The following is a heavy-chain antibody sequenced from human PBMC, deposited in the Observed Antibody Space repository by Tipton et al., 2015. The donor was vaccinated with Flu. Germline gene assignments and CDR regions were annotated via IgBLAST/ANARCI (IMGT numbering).Heavy chain of an antibody. D-gene: IGHD2-2*01. CDR3: ARDGVSAAADY. CDR1: GFIFSDYA. Sequence: SLRLSCAASGFIFSDYAMHWVRQVPGKGLEWMALISYDGTDADYADSVKGRFTISRDNAEDSLYLQMNSLRGEDTAVYYCARDGVSAAADYWGQGTLVTVSS. CDR2: ISYDGTDA. J-gene: IGHJ4*02. V-gene: IGHV3-30*04.